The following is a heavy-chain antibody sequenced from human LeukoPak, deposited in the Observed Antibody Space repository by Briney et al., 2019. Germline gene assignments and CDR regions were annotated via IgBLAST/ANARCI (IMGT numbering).Heavy chain of an antibody. CDR3: TRDQTPYY. V-gene: IGHV3-49*04. CDR1: GFTFGDYA. CDR2: IRSKTYGGTT. J-gene: IGHJ4*02. Sequence: PGGSLRLSCTASGFTFGDYAMSWVRQAPGKGLEWVGFIRSKTYGGTTEFAASVKGRFTISRDDSKSIAYLQMNSLKTEDTAVYYCTRDQTPYYWGQGTLVTVSS.